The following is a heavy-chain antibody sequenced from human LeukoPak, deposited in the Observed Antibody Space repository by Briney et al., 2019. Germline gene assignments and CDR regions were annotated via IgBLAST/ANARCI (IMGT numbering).Heavy chain of an antibody. D-gene: IGHD5-18*01. Sequence: PGRSLRLSCAASGFTFSSYGMHWVRQAPGKGLEWVAVISYDGSNKYYADSVKGRFTISRDNSKNTLYLQMNSLRAEDTAVYYCAKDPYSYGNSDFDYWGQGTLVTV. CDR2: ISYDGSNK. J-gene: IGHJ4*02. CDR3: AKDPYSYGNSDFDY. CDR1: GFTFSSYG. V-gene: IGHV3-30*18.